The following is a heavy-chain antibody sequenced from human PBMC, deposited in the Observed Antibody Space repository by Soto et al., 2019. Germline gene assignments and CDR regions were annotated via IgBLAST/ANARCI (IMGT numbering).Heavy chain of an antibody. CDR1: GFMFSDYG. V-gene: IGHV3-33*01. CDR3: ARGRRGVDV. Sequence: QVQVVESGGGVVQPGRSLRLSCAASGFMFSDYGMHWVRQAPGKGLEWVAVIWKDGSDKYYADSVKGRFTISRDNSKNILYLQMNSLRAEDKAVYYCARGRRGVDVWGQGTTVTVSS. CDR2: IWKDGSDK. J-gene: IGHJ6*02. D-gene: IGHD3-10*01.